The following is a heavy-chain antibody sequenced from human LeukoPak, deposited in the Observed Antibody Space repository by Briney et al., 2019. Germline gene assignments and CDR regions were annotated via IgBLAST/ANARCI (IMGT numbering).Heavy chain of an antibody. CDR1: GYTFTSYG. D-gene: IGHD2-2*01. Sequence: GASVKVSCKASGYTFTSYGVSWVRQAPGQGLEWMGWISAYNGNTNYAQKLQGRDTMTTDTSTSTAYMELRSLRSDDTAVYYCARVGYCSSTSCYAGDYWGQGTLVTVSS. V-gene: IGHV1-18*01. CDR2: ISAYNGNT. CDR3: ARVGYCSSTSCYAGDY. J-gene: IGHJ4*02.